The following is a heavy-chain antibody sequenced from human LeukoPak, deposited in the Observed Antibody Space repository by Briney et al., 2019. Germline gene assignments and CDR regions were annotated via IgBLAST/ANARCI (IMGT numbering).Heavy chain of an antibody. CDR3: ARVVGIAVAVD. Sequence: SETLSLTCTVSGYSISSGYYWGWIRQPPGKGLEWIGSIYHSGSTYYNPSLKSRVTISVDTSKNQFSLKLSSVTAADTAVYYCARVVGIAVAVDWGQGTLVTVSS. CDR2: IYHSGST. D-gene: IGHD6-19*01. J-gene: IGHJ4*02. CDR1: GYSISSGYY. V-gene: IGHV4-38-2*02.